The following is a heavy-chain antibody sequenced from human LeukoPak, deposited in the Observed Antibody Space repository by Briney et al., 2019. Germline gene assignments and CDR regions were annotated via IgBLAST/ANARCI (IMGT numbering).Heavy chain of an antibody. CDR2: IFDAGRT. CDR3: AGATKWLAHDF. CDR1: GFTVSGTY. D-gene: IGHD6-19*01. Sequence: GGSLRLSCAASGFTVSGTYMSWVRQAAGKGWEWVSTIFDAGRTTYADSVKGRFTISRDNYKNTLLLQMNSLRADDTAVYYCAGATKWLAHDFWGQGTLVTVSS. V-gene: IGHV3-53*01. J-gene: IGHJ4*02.